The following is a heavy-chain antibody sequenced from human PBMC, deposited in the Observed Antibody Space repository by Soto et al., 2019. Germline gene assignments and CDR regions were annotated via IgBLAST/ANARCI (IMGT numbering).Heavy chain of an antibody. D-gene: IGHD3-22*01. J-gene: IGHJ4*02. V-gene: IGHV4-39*01. CDR2: IYYSGST. CDR3: MLGSGWKDFDY. CDR1: GGSITSSSYY. Sequence: PSETLSLTCTVSGGSITSSSYYWGFIRQPPGKGLEWIGNIYYSGSTYYNPSLKSRVTISVDTSKNQFSLKLSSVTAADTAVYYCMLGSGWKDFDYWGQGTLVTVSS.